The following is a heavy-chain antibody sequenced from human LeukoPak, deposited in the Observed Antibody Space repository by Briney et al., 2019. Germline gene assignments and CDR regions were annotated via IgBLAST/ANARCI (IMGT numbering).Heavy chain of an antibody. V-gene: IGHV1-2*02. CDR3: ARDRPLDADDYYGFYYFDY. Sequence: ASVKASCKASGYTFTSYGISWVRQAPGQGLEWMGWINPNSGGTNHAQKFQGRVTTTRDTSISTAYMELSRLRSDDTAVYYCARDRPLDADDYYGFYYFDYWGQGTLVTVSS. CDR1: GYTFTSYG. J-gene: IGHJ4*02. CDR2: INPNSGGT. D-gene: IGHD3-10*01.